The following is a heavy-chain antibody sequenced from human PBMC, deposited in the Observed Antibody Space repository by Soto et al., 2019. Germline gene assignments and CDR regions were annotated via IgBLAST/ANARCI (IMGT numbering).Heavy chain of an antibody. J-gene: IGHJ4*02. V-gene: IGHV4-39*01. CDR3: VSQRTTVPTQAYFDY. D-gene: IGHD4-17*01. CDR2: VYYRGRS. Sequence: SETLSLTCTVSGGSVTNSSYYWGWIRQSPGKGLEWIGSVYYRGRSYSKSSVKSRVTISVDTSKNRFSLSLTSVTASDTAVYFCVSQRTTVPTQAYFDYWGPGALVNVFS. CDR1: GGSVTNSSYY.